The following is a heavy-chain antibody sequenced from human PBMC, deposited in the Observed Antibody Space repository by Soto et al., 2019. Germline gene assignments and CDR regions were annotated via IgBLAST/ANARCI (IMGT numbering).Heavy chain of an antibody. Sequence: PGGSLRLSCVVSGLRLSDYWMSWIRQAPGKGLEWVATINPDGSGKWYVDSVKGRFTISRDNARNSLYLQMNSLRAEDTALFYCASPLDLDVWGKGTTVTVSS. V-gene: IGHV3-7*01. CDR3: ASPLDLDV. J-gene: IGHJ6*04. CDR1: GLRLSDYW. CDR2: INPDGSGK.